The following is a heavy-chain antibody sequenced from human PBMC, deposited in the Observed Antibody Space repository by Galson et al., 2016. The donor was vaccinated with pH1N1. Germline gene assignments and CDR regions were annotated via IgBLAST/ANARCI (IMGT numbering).Heavy chain of an antibody. CDR1: GGSISSDSDY. D-gene: IGHD3-3*01. Sequence: TLSLTCTVSGGSISSDSDYWTWIRQPAGKGPEWIGRVSGTGTTNYDPSLKSRVTISIDTSKNQFSLKMASVTAADTAVYFCARESLEWLIISGHRVELNWFDSWGQGTLVTVSS. V-gene: IGHV4-61*02. CDR3: ARESLEWLIISGHRVELNWFDS. CDR2: VSGTGTT. J-gene: IGHJ5*01.